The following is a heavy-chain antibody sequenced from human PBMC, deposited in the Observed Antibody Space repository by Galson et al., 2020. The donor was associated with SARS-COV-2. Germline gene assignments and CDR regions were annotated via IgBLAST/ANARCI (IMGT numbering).Heavy chain of an antibody. CDR3: ARHVWFFYDSGSYYPEK. Sequence: SETLSLTCSVSGDSIKNGSHYWGWIRQFPGGALEWIGTVYYTGITSYNPSLKSRVSISVDTSKKRFSLRLTSVTGADTATYYCARHVWFFYDSGSYYPEKWGQGTLVTVSS. V-gene: IGHV4-39*07. D-gene: IGHD3-10*01. J-gene: IGHJ4*02. CDR2: VYYTGIT. CDR1: GDSIKNGSHY.